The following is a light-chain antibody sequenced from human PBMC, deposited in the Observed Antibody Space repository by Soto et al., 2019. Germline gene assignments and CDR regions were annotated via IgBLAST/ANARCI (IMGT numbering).Light chain of an antibody. J-gene: IGKJ1*01. CDR3: QQYGTSPCT. Sequence: IGVTNWPVTRYLSTEQRPTLACAASQSVSSYLAWYQQKPGQAPRLLIYDASNRATGIPARFSGSGSGTDFTLTISRLEPEDFAVYYCQQYGTSPCTFGQGTKVDIK. CDR1: QSVSSY. CDR2: DAS. V-gene: IGKV3-20*01.